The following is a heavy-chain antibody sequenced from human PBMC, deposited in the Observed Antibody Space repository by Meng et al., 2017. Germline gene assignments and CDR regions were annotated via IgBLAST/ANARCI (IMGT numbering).Heavy chain of an antibody. CDR2: ISYDGSNK. CDR1: GFTFSSYA. V-gene: IGHV3-30*01. CDR3: AREGVEVRGVSLDY. Sequence: GSGGGVVQPGRSLGLSCAASGFTFSSYAMHWVRQAPGKGLEWVAVISYDGSNKYYADSVKGRFTISRDNSKNTLYLQMNSLRAEDTAVYYCAREGVEVRGVSLDYWGQGTLVTVSS. D-gene: IGHD3-10*01. J-gene: IGHJ4*02.